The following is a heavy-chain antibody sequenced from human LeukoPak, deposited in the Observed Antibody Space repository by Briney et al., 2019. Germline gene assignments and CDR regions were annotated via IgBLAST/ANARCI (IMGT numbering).Heavy chain of an antibody. CDR3: ARLVVVTARSDHYFDY. CDR2: IYPGDSDT. CDR1: GYSFDTYW. V-gene: IGHV5-51*01. D-gene: IGHD2-21*02. Sequence: GESLKISCKGSGYSFDTYWIGWVRQMPGKGLEWMGIIYPGDSDTRYSPSFKGQVTISADKSISTAYLQWSSLKASDTAMYYCARLVVVTARSDHYFDYWGQGTLVTVSS. J-gene: IGHJ4*02.